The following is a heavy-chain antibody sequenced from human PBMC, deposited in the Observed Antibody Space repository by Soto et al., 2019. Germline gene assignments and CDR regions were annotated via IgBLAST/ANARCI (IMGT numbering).Heavy chain of an antibody. J-gene: IGHJ4*02. CDR1: GGTFSGYA. CDR3: ARDAKGVTAPFDY. CDR2: IIPNFGTT. D-gene: IGHD2-21*02. Sequence: QVQLVQSGAEVKKPGSSVKVSCKVSGGTFSGYAISWVRQAPGQGLEWMGGIIPNFGTTSYSQKFQGRLTIAADEATRTASLQLSSLRSEDTAVYCCARDAKGVTAPFDYWGQGTLVTVSS. V-gene: IGHV1-69*01.